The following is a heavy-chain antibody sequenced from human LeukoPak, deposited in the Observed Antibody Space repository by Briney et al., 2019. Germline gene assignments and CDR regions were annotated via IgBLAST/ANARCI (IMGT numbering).Heavy chain of an antibody. CDR1: GDPFRSSH. CDR2: VDYNGST. D-gene: IGHD2-15*01. Sequence: SETLSLTCTVSGDPFRSSHCDWIRQSPGKGLEWIANVDYNGSTKYNPSLRGRGTMSLGTSKNQFYLKLESVTAADPARYYCARVLYEPVDRWGQGTLVTVSS. V-gene: IGHV4-59*12. J-gene: IGHJ5*02. CDR3: ARVLYEPVDR.